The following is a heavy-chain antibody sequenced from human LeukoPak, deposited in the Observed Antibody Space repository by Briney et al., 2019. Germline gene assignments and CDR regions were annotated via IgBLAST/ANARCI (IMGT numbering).Heavy chain of an antibody. CDR3: ARAPDTSGYFYYFDY. V-gene: IGHV4-59*01. CDR1: GGSISTYS. D-gene: IGHD3-22*01. Sequence: PSETLSLTCTVSGGSISTYSWSWMRQPPGKGLEFIGYINYRGGTNYNPSLKSRVTISVDKSKKQFSLILSSVTAADTAMYYCARAPDTSGYFYYFDYWGQGLLVTVSS. CDR2: INYRGGT. J-gene: IGHJ4*02.